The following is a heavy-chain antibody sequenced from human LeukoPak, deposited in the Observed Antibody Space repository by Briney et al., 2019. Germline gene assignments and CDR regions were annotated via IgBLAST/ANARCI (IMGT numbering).Heavy chain of an antibody. D-gene: IGHD3-22*01. V-gene: IGHV1-2*06. CDR1: GYTLTDYY. CDR3: ARDYYDSSGYLRDY. Sequence: ASVKVSCKASGYTLTDYYMHWVRQAPGQGLEWMGLIIPNSGGTTYQQKFQGRVTMTRDTSISTFYMELSSLRSDDTAVYYCARDYYDSSGYLRDYWGQGTLVTVSS. CDR2: IIPNSGGT. J-gene: IGHJ4*02.